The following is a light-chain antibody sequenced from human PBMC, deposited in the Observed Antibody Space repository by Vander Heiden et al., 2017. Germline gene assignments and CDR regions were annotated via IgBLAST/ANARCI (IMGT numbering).Light chain of an antibody. CDR2: SNT. Sequence: QPVLTQPPSASATPGQRVTISCSGSSSNIGSNAVSWYQQLPGMAPKFLIFSNTQRPSGVPDRFSGSKSGTSASLAISGLQSEDEADYYCAAWDDSLKAWVFGGGTKLTVL. CDR3: AAWDDSLKAWV. V-gene: IGLV1-44*01. CDR1: SSNIGSNA. J-gene: IGLJ3*02.